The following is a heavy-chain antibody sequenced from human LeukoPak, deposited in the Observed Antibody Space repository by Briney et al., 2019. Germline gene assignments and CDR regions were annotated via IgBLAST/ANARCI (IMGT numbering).Heavy chain of an antibody. V-gene: IGHV3-74*01. CDR3: ARPMISVMSLGADF. D-gene: IGHD3/OR15-3a*01. CDR2: ISSDGSST. CDR1: GFTFGNYW. J-gene: IGHJ4*02. Sequence: GGSLTLSCAVSGFTFGNYWMHWVRQAPGKGLVWVSCISSDGSSTNYADSVKGRFSISRDNAKNTLYLHMNSLRAEDTALYYCARPMISVMSLGADFWGQGSLVTVSS.